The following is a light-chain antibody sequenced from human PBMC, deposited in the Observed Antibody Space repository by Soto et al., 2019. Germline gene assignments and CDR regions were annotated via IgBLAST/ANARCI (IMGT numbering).Light chain of an antibody. CDR3: QQRSSWPS. J-gene: IGKJ5*01. Sequence: IVLTQSPATLSLSPGERATLSCRASQNINNFLAWYQQKPGQAPRLLIYDASNRAAGVPARFSGSGSGTDFTLTISSLESEDFADYYCQQRSSWPSFGQGTRLEIK. V-gene: IGKV3-11*01. CDR2: DAS. CDR1: QNINNF.